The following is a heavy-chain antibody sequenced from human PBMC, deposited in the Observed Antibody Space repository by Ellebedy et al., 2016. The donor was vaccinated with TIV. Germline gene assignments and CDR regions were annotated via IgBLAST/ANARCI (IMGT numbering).Heavy chain of an antibody. Sequence: AASVQVSCKASGYTFTDYYIHWARQAPGQGLEWMGWINPNSGGTNYAQKFQGWVTMTRDTSHSTAYMELNRLRSDDTDLYYCARDGAVTTVFDYWGQGTLVTVSS. J-gene: IGHJ4*02. CDR3: ARDGAVTTVFDY. CDR2: INPNSGGT. D-gene: IGHD4-17*01. V-gene: IGHV1-2*04. CDR1: GYTFTDYY.